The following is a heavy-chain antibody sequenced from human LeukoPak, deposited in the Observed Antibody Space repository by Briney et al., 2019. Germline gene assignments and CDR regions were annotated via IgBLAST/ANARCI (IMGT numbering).Heavy chain of an antibody. J-gene: IGHJ4*02. CDR2: ISGSGGST. CDR3: AKVRIVVVPAADYFDY. Sequence: GGSLRLSCAASGFTSSSYAMSWVRQAPGKGLQWVSAISGSGGSTYYADSVKGRFTISRDNSKNTLYLQMNSLRAEDTAVYYCAKVRIVVVPAADYFDYWGQGTLVTVSS. D-gene: IGHD2-2*01. V-gene: IGHV3-23*01. CDR1: GFTSSSYA.